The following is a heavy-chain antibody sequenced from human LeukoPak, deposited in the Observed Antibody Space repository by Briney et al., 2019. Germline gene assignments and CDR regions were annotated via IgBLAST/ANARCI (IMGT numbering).Heavy chain of an antibody. CDR1: GYTFTDYY. CDR3: ARVRIGQQLDKYYYYAMDV. V-gene: IGHV1-2*02. Sequence: ASVKVSCKASGYTFTDYYMHWVRQAPGQGLEWMGWVNPNSGGTNYAQKSQGRVTMTTDTSISTAYMEVSRLRSDDTAVYYCARVRIGQQLDKYYYYAMDVWGQGTTVTVSS. D-gene: IGHD6-13*01. J-gene: IGHJ6*02. CDR2: VNPNSGGT.